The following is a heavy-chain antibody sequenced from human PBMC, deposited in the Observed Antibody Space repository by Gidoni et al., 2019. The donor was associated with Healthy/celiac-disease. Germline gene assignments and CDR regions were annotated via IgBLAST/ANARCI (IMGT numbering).Heavy chain of an antibody. CDR2: INPNSGGT. CDR1: GYTFTGYY. V-gene: IGHV1-2*07. Sequence: QVQLVQSGAEVKKPGASVKVSCKASGYTFTGYYMHWVRQAPGQGLEWMGWINPNSGGTNYAHKFQGRVTMTRDTSISTAYMELSRLRSDDTAVYYCAREEGGSGWSRAAWFDPWGQGTLVTVSS. D-gene: IGHD6-19*01. CDR3: AREEGGSGWSRAAWFDP. J-gene: IGHJ5*02.